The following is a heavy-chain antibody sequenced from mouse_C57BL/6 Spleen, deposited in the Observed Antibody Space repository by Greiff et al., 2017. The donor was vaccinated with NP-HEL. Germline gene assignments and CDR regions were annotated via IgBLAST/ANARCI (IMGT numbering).Heavy chain of an antibody. CDR2: ISSGGSYT. D-gene: IGHD1-1*01. CDR1: GFTFSSYG. V-gene: IGHV5-6*01. Sequence: EVKLQESGGDLVKPGGSLKLSCAASGFTFSSYGMSWVRQTPDKRLEWVATISSGGSYTYYPDSVKGRFTISRDNAKNTLYLQMSSLKSEDTAMYYCARPMDYYGSDYFDYWGQVTTLTVSS. CDR3: ARPMDYYGSDYFDY. J-gene: IGHJ2*01.